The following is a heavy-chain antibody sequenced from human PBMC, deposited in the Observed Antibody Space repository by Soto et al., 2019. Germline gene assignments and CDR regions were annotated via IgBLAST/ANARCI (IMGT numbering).Heavy chain of an antibody. Sequence: QVQLVQSGAEMKKPGASVKVSCEASGYSFTAYYIHWVRQAPGQGLEWMGWINPNGGGTKYAQKFQGRVTMTRDTSINTAYMELTRLTSDDTAVYNCARAVHTMIQGVRFRVDQWGQGTLVTVSS. V-gene: IGHV1-2*02. CDR1: GYSFTAYY. J-gene: IGHJ4*02. CDR2: INPNGGGT. D-gene: IGHD3-10*01. CDR3: ARAVHTMIQGVRFRVDQ.